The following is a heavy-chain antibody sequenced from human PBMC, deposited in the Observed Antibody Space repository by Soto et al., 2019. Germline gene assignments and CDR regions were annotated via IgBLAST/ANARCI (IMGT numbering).Heavy chain of an antibody. V-gene: IGHV1-58*01. CDR3: AAGSGFSSGPDY. Sequence: ASVKVSCKASGFTFTHSAVQWVRQARGQRLEWIGWIVVGSGNTNYAQKFQERVTITRDMSTSTAYMELSSLRSEDTAMYYCAAGSGFSSGPDYWGQGTLVTVSS. J-gene: IGHJ4*02. CDR1: GFTFTHSA. CDR2: IVVGSGNT. D-gene: IGHD6-19*01.